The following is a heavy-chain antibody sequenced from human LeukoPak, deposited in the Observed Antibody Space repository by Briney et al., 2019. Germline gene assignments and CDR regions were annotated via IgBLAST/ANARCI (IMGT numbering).Heavy chain of an antibody. J-gene: IGHJ5*02. Sequence: AASVKVSCKASGYSFADYYMHWVRQAPGQGLEWMGWINPNSGGTNYAQKFQGRVTMTRDTSISTAYMELSRLRSDDTAVYYCAGFSGDSNWFDPWGQGTLVTVSS. CDR3: AGFSGDSNWFDP. V-gene: IGHV1-2*02. CDR2: INPNSGGT. D-gene: IGHD4-17*01. CDR1: GYSFADYY.